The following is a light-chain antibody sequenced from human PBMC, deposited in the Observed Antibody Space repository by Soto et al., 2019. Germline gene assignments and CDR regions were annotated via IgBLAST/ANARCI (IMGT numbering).Light chain of an antibody. Sequence: EIVLTQSPATLSLSPGERATLSCRASQGVSSTYLAWYQQKPGQAPIILIYETSRRATGIPDRFGGNGSGTDFTVTITRLEPEDSAVYYCQQYGSSPCLFTFGPWTKVDIK. CDR3: QQYGSSPCLFT. J-gene: IGKJ3*01. V-gene: IGKV3-20*01. CDR1: QGVSSTY. CDR2: ETS.